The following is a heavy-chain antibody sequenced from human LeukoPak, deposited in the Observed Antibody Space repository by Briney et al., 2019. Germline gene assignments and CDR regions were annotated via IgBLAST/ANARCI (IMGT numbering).Heavy chain of an antibody. V-gene: IGHV4-59*08. J-gene: IGHJ6*02. D-gene: IGHD3-10*01. CDR1: GGFISSYY. CDR3: ARGYYGSGSYLMDV. Sequence: SETLSLTCNDSGGFISSYYWNWIRQPPGKGLEWIGYISYSGSTNYNPSFKSRVTISVDTSKNQFSLKLSSVTAVDTGVYYCARGYYGSGSYLMDVWGQGTTVTVSS. CDR2: ISYSGST.